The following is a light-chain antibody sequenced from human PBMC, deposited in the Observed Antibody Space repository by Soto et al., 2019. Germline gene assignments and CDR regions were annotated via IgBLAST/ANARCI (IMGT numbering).Light chain of an antibody. V-gene: IGKV3-20*01. CDR1: QSVSSSY. CDR2: GAS. J-gene: IGKJ1*01. CDR3: QHYVDSPLT. Sequence: EIVLTQSPGTLSLSPGERATLSCRASQSVSSSYLAWYQHKPGQAPKLLIYGASIRATGIPDRFSGSGSGTDFSLTINRLEPEDFAVYFCQHYVDSPLTFGQGTKVDIK.